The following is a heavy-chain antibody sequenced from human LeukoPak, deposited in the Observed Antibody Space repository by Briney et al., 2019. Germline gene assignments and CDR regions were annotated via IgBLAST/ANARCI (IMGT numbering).Heavy chain of an antibody. J-gene: IGHJ6*02. V-gene: IGHV5-51*01. CDR2: IYPGDSDT. Sequence: GESLKISCQGSGYSFANYWIGWVRQMPGKGLEWMGIIYPGDSDTRYSPSFQGQVTISADKSLSTAYLHWSSLKASDTAIYYCARDGGSGMDYYYGMDVWGQGTTVTVSS. CDR3: ARDGGSGMDYYYGMDV. D-gene: IGHD3-10*01. CDR1: GYSFANYW.